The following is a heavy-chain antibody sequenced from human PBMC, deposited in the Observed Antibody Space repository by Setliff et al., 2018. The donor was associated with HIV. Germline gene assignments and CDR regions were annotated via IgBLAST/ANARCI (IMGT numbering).Heavy chain of an antibody. V-gene: IGHV1-18*01. CDR1: SYTFTSYG. CDR2: ISAYNGNT. CDR3: ARLMLEVTVTTVWFDP. Sequence: ASVKVSCKASSYTFTSYGISWVRQAPGQGLEWMGWISAYNGNTNYAQKLQGRVTMTTDTSTSTAYMELRSLRSDDTAVYYCARLMLEVTVTTVWFDPWGQGTLVTVSS. J-gene: IGHJ5*02. D-gene: IGHD4-17*01.